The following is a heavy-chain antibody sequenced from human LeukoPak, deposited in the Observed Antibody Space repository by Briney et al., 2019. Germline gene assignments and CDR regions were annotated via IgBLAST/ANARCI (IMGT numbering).Heavy chain of an antibody. Sequence: PSGTLSLTCAVSDDSISSRNWWSLVRQPPGKGLEWIGEVYHSGSTNYNPSLKSRVTISVAKSKNQFSLKLSSVTAADTAVYYCAGMEVVTAIRAFDIWGQGTKVTVSS. J-gene: IGHJ3*02. CDR2: VYHSGST. CDR1: DDSISSRNW. V-gene: IGHV4-4*02. CDR3: AGMEVVTAIRAFDI. D-gene: IGHD2-21*02.